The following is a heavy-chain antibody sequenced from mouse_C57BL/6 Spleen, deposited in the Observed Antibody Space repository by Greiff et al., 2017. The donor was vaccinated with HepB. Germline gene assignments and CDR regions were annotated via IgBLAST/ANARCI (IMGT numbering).Heavy chain of an antibody. CDR1: GFSLTSYG. D-gene: IGHD3-3*01. Sequence: QVQLKESGPGLVQPSQSLSITCTVSGFSLTSYGVHWVRQSPGKGLEWLGVIWRGGSTDYNAAFRSRLSITKDNSKSQVFFKMNSLQADDTAIYYCAKRDLAYWGQGTLVTVSA. CDR3: AKRDLAY. J-gene: IGHJ3*01. CDR2: IWRGGST. V-gene: IGHV2-5*01.